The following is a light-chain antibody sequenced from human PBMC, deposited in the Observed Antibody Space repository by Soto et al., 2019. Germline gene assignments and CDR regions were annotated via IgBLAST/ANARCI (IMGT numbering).Light chain of an antibody. CDR3: QQYGSSPRT. V-gene: IGKV3-20*01. CDR2: GAS. Sequence: EIVLTQSPGTLSLSPGERATLSCRASQSVSSSYLAWYQQKPGQAPRLLMYGASSRATGIPDRFSGSGSGTDFAVSISILEPEDSAVYYCQQYGSSPRTFGQGTNLEIK. J-gene: IGKJ2*01. CDR1: QSVSSSY.